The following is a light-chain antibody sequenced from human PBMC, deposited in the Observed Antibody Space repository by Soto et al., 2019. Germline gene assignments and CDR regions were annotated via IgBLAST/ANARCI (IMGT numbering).Light chain of an antibody. Sequence: QSLLTQPSSVSASPGQSITISCTGTSSDVGFYNYVSWYQHHPGKVPKVMIYDVSDRPSGVSNRFSGSKSGNTASLTISGLQAEDKGDYYCNSYTSSSTYVFGTGTKGPGL. CDR1: SSDVGFYNY. J-gene: IGLJ1*01. CDR2: DVS. V-gene: IGLV2-14*03. CDR3: NSYTSSSTYV.